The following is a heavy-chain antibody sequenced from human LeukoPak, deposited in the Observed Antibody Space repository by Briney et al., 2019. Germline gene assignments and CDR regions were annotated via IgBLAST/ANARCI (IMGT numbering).Heavy chain of an antibody. CDR3: ARHAGTITIFGVPKGWFDP. CDR1: GGSFSGYY. J-gene: IGHJ5*02. Sequence: PSETLSLTCAVYGGSFSGYYWSWIRQTPGKGLERIGEINHSGRTNYNPSIKSRVTISVDTSKNQFSLKLSSVTAADTAVYYCARHAGTITIFGVPKGWFDPWGQGTLVTVSS. CDR2: INHSGRT. D-gene: IGHD3-3*01. V-gene: IGHV4-34*01.